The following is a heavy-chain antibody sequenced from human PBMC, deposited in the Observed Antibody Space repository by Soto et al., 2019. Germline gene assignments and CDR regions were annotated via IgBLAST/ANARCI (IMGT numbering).Heavy chain of an antibody. Sequence: SETLSLTCTVSGGSISSYYWSWIRQPPGKGLEWIGYIYYSGSTNYNPSLKSRVTISVDTSKNQFSLKLSSVTAADTAVYYCARDQYSGSPDYWGQGTLVTVSS. D-gene: IGHD1-26*01. CDR1: GGSISSYY. V-gene: IGHV4-59*01. CDR2: IYYSGST. CDR3: ARDQYSGSPDY. J-gene: IGHJ4*02.